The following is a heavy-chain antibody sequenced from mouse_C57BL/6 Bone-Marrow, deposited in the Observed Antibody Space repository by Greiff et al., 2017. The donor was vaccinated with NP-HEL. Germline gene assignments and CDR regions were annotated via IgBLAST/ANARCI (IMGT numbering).Heavy chain of an antibody. CDR2: ISDGGSYT. J-gene: IGHJ4*01. V-gene: IGHV5-4*01. CDR3: ARDEGLKSAMDY. Sequence: EVKVVESGGGLVKPGGSLKLSCAASGFTFSSYAMSWVRQTPEKRLEWVATISDGGSYTYYPDNVKGRFTISRDNAKNNLYLQMSHLKSEDTAMYYCARDEGLKSAMDYWGQGTSVTVSS. CDR1: GFTFSSYA. D-gene: IGHD1-3*01.